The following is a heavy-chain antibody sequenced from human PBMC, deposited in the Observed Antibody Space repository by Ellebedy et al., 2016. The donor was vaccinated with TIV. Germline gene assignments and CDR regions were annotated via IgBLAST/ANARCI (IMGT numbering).Heavy chain of an antibody. V-gene: IGHV5-51*01. J-gene: IGHJ4*02. CDR3: ARSDSSGYEFDY. Sequence: PGGSLRLSCKRSGYRFTSYWFGWVRQMPGKGLEWLGFIYPGESDTRYSPSFQGQVTISADKSISTAYLQWSSLKASDTDMYDCARSDSSGYEFDYWGQGTLVTVSS. CDR2: IYPGESDT. CDR1: GYRFTSYW. D-gene: IGHD3-22*01.